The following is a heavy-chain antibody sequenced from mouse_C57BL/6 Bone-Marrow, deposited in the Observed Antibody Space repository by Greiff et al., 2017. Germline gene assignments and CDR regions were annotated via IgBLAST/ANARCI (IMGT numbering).Heavy chain of an antibody. J-gene: IGHJ1*03. CDR2: IYPGSGST. CDR3: ARGDYGQYFDV. Sequence: QVQLQQPGAELVKPGASVKMSCKASGYTFTGYWITWVKQRPGQGLEWIGDIYPGSGSTNYNEKFKSKATLTVDTSSSPSYMQLSSLISEDSSVDYCARGDYGQYFDVWGTGTTVTVSS. D-gene: IGHD2-13*01. CDR1: GYTFTGYW. V-gene: IGHV1-55*01.